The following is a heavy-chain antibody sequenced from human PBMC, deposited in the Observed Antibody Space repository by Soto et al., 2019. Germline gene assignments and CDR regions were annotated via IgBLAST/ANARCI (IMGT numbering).Heavy chain of an antibody. V-gene: IGHV4-59*01. CDR1: GGSISIYY. CDR3: ARTLYSYGPRFDY. D-gene: IGHD5-18*01. CDR2: IYYSGST. Sequence: SDTLSLTCTVSGGSISIYYWSWIRQPPGKGLEWIGYIYYSGSTNYNPSLKSRVTISVDTSKNQFSLKLSSVTAADTAVYYCARTLYSYGPRFDYWGQGTLVTVSS. J-gene: IGHJ4*02.